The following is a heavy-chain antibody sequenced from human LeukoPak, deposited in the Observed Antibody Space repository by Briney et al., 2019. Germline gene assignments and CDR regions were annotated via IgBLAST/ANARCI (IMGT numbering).Heavy chain of an antibody. CDR1: GFAFSGYG. Sequence: GGSLRLSCAASGFAFSGYGIHWARQAPGKGLEWVTFIRYDGNTKYYADSVKGRFSISRDNSRNTVYLQMNRLSAEDTAVYYCAKEGDYYDRSGYYSDNYYYYMEVWGTGTTVTVSS. D-gene: IGHD3-22*01. V-gene: IGHV3-30*02. CDR2: IRYDGNTK. J-gene: IGHJ6*03. CDR3: AKEGDYYDRSGYYSDNYYYYMEV.